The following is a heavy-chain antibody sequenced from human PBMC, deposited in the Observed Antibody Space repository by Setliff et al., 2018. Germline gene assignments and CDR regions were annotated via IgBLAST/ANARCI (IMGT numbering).Heavy chain of an antibody. CDR3: ARQGGRLFDN. CDR1: GGSISPYF. CDR2: VYYDGTT. Sequence: SETLSLTCTVSGGSISPYFWSWIRQSPGKGLEWIGTVYYDGTTYYNPSFKSRVTISVDTSKNQFSLRLTSVTAADTASYFCARQGGRLFDNWGQGTLVTVSS. V-gene: IGHV4-59*08. J-gene: IGHJ4*02.